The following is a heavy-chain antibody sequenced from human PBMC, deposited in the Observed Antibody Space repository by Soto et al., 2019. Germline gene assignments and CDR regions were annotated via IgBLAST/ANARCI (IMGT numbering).Heavy chain of an antibody. CDR3: ARLGTDADDIVVVPAAADY. Sequence: SETLSLTCTVSGGSISSSSYYWGWLRQPPGKGLEWIGSIYYSGSTYYNPSLKSRVTISVDTSKNQFSLKLSSVTAADTAVYYCARLGTDADDIVVVPAAADYWGQGTLVTVS. J-gene: IGHJ4*02. CDR2: IYYSGST. V-gene: IGHV4-39*01. CDR1: GGSISSSSYY. D-gene: IGHD2-2*01.